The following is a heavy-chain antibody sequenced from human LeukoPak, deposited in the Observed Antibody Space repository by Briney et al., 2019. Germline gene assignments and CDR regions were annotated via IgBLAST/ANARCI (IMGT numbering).Heavy chain of an antibody. CDR1: GYTFTGYY. CDR2: INPNSGGT. Sequence: ASLKVSCKASGYTFTGYYMHSVRQAPGQGLEWMGWINPNSGGTNHAQKFQGRVTMTRDTSISTAYMELSRLRSDDTAVYYCARDRPLDADDYYGFYYFDYWGQGTLVTVSS. CDR3: ARDRPLDADDYYGFYYFDY. D-gene: IGHD3-10*01. V-gene: IGHV1-2*02. J-gene: IGHJ4*02.